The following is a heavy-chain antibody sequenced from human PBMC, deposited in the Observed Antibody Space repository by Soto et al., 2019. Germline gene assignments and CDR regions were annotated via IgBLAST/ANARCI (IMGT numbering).Heavy chain of an antibody. CDR1: GGTFSSYT. CDR2: IIPILGIA. J-gene: IGHJ6*02. Sequence: QVQLVQSGAEVKKPGSSVKVSCKASGGTFSSYTISWVRQAPGQGLEWMGRIIPILGIANYAQKFQGRVTITADKSTSTAYMELSSLRSEDTAVYYCARVLAAGTTNYYGMDVWGQGTTVTVSS. D-gene: IGHD1-1*01. V-gene: IGHV1-69*02. CDR3: ARVLAAGTTNYYGMDV.